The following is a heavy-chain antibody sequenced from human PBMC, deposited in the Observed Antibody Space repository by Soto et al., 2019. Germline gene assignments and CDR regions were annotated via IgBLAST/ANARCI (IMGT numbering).Heavy chain of an antibody. CDR1: GYTFTTYA. CDR2: ITAANGNT. J-gene: IGHJ4*02. CDR3: AMSLMNTAMVTFYYCDY. D-gene: IGHD5-18*01. V-gene: IGHV1-3*01. Sequence: QVQLVQSGAEVKKPGASVKVSCKASGYTFTTYAMHWVRQAPGQRLEWMGWITAANGNTKYSQKFQGRVTITRDTSASTAYMELSSLRSEDTAVYYCAMSLMNTAMVTFYYCDYWGQGTLVTVSS.